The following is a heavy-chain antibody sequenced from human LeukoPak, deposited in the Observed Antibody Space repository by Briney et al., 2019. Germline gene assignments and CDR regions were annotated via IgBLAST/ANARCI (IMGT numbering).Heavy chain of an antibody. CDR1: GYIFSDYY. V-gene: IGHV1-2*02. CDR3: ARDLGSTVIVGGDAFDL. Sequence: GASVKVSCKASGYIFSDYYLHWVRQAPGQGLEWMGWMNPNSRGTNYAQKFQGRITMTGDTSTAYLELSRLRSDDTAVYYCARDLGSTVIVGGDAFDLWGQGTMATVSS. J-gene: IGHJ3*01. D-gene: IGHD2/OR15-2a*01. CDR2: MNPNSRGT.